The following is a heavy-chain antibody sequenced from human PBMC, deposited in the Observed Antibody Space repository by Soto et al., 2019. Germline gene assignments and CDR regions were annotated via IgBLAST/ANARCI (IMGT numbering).Heavy chain of an antibody. CDR2: MKPNTGNT. D-gene: IGHD1-1*01. CDR1: GYSFTSHD. Sequence: QVQLVQSGAEVEKPGASVKVSCKASGYSFTSHDINWVRQASGLGLEWMGWMKPNTGNTGYAQKFHGRVTMTRDTSISTVYMELSSLRSDDTAVYYCARDGDGQGTTFDYWGQGTLVNVSS. CDR3: ARDGDGQGTTFDY. J-gene: IGHJ4*02. V-gene: IGHV1-8*01.